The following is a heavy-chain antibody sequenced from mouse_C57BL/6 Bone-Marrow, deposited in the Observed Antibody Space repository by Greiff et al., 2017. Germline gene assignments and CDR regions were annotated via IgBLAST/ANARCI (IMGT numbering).Heavy chain of an antibody. CDR1: GYAFSSSW. V-gene: IGHV1-82*01. CDR2: IYPGDGDT. Sequence: VQLQQSGPELVKPGASVKISCKASGYAFSSSWMNWVKQRPGKGLEWIGRIYPGDGDTNYNGKFQGKATLTVDKSSSTAYMQLSSLTSEDSAVYFCAIGVRGVAYWGQGTLVTVSA. J-gene: IGHJ3*01. CDR3: AIGVRGVAY. D-gene: IGHD2-14*01.